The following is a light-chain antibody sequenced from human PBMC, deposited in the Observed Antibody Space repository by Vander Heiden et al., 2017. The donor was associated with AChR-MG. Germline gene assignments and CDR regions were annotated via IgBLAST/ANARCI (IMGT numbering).Light chain of an antibody. CDR1: SSDIGGYNY. CDR3: SSYGGSHNLV. J-gene: IGLJ3*02. Sequence: QSALTHPPSASGSPGQSVTISCAGTSSDIGGYNYVSWCQQHPGKAPKLIIYEVDKRPPGVPDRFSGSKSANTASLTVSGLQTEDEADYYCSSYGGSHNLVFGGGTKLTVL. V-gene: IGLV2-8*01. CDR2: EVD.